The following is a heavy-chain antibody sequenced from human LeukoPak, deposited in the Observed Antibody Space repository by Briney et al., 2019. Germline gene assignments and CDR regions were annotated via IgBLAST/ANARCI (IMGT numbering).Heavy chain of an antibody. CDR3: AREDSSGSEDYYYGMDV. J-gene: IGHJ6*02. CDR1: GFVFSTYG. V-gene: IGHV3-33*01. Sequence: PGGSLRLSCAASGFVFSTYGMHWVRQAPGKGLEWVAVIWSHGNTKKYADSVTGRFTISRDNSKNTLYLQMNSLRAEDTAVYYCAREDSSGSEDYYYGMDVWGQGTTVTVSS. CDR2: IWSHGNTK. D-gene: IGHD6-19*01.